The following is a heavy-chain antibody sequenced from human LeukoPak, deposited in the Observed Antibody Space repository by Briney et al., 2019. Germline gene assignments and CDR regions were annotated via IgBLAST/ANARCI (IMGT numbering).Heavy chain of an antibody. V-gene: IGHV3-20*01. CDR1: GFTFSNYG. Sequence: PGESLRLSCAASGFTFSNYGVHWVRQAPGKGLEWVSGINWNGGSTGYADSVKGRFTISRDNAKNSLYLQMNSLRAEDTALYHCARANSSSWHTFFDYRGQGTLVTVSS. J-gene: IGHJ4*02. CDR2: INWNGGST. CDR3: ARANSSSWHTFFDY. D-gene: IGHD6-13*01.